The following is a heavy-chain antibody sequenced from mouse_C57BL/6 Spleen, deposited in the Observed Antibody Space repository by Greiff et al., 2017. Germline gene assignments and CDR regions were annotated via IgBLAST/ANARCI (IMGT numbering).Heavy chain of an antibody. CDR1: GFSLTSYG. Sequence: QVQLKQSGPGLVQPSQSLSITCTVSGFSLTSYGVHWVRQPPGKGLEWLGVIWSGGSTAYNAAFISRLSISKDNSKSQVFFKMNSLQADDTAIYYCASSGTAQATVAYWGQGTLVTVSA. J-gene: IGHJ3*01. V-gene: IGHV2-4*01. CDR2: IWSGGST. D-gene: IGHD3-2*02. CDR3: ASSGTAQATVAY.